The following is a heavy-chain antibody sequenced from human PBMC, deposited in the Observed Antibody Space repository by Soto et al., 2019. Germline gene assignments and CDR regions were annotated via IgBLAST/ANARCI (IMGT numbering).Heavy chain of an antibody. Sequence: SVKVSCKASGGTFSSYAISWVRHAPGQGLEWMGGIIPIFGTANYAQKFQGRVTITADESTSTAYMELSSLRSEDTAVYYCARSEDYDILTGYSSWIFGGMDVWGQGTTVTVSS. D-gene: IGHD3-9*01. CDR2: IIPIFGTA. J-gene: IGHJ6*02. V-gene: IGHV1-69*13. CDR3: ARSEDYDILTGYSSWIFGGMDV. CDR1: GGTFSSYA.